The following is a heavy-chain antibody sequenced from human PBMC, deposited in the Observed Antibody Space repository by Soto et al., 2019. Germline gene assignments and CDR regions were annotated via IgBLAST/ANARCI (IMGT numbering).Heavy chain of an antibody. Sequence: GASVTVSCKASGYTFTRYDMHWVRQAPGQRLEWMGWINAGNGNTKYSQKFQGRVTITRDTSASTAYMELSSLRSEDTAVYYCARVVTMVRGVIGWFDPWGQGTLVTVS. CDR1: GYTFTRYD. V-gene: IGHV1-3*01. CDR2: INAGNGNT. CDR3: ARVVTMVRGVIGWFDP. D-gene: IGHD3-10*01. J-gene: IGHJ5*02.